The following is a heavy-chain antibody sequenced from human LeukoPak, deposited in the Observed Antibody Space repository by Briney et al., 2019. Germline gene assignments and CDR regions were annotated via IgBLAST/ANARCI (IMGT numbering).Heavy chain of an antibody. J-gene: IGHJ6*02. V-gene: IGHV4-59*08. CDR1: GGSISSYY. Sequence: SETLSLTCTVSGGSISSYYWSWIRQPPGKGLEWIGYIYYSGSTNYDPSLKSRVTISVDTSKNQFNLKLSSVTAADTAVYYCARHVDSRMDVWGQGTTVTVS. CDR2: IYYSGST. D-gene: IGHD5-12*01. CDR3: ARHVDSRMDV.